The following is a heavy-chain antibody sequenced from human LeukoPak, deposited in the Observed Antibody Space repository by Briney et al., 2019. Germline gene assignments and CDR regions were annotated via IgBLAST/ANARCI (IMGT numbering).Heavy chain of an antibody. J-gene: IGHJ6*02. D-gene: IGHD5-24*01. CDR3: ARDEMATSYPYYYYGMDV. Sequence: GGSLRLSCAASGLTFSSYAMSWVRQAPGKGLEWVSAISGSGVITYHADSVKGRFTISRDNLKNMLFLQMNSLRAEDTAVYYCARDEMATSYPYYYYGMDVWGQGTTVTVSS. CDR1: GLTFSSYA. V-gene: IGHV3-23*01. CDR2: ISGSGVIT.